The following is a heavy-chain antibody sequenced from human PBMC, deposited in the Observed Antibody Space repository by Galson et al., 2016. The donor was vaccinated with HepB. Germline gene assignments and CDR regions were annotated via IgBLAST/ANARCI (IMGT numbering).Heavy chain of an antibody. V-gene: IGHV3-69-1*02. J-gene: IGHJ4*02. D-gene: IGHD3-10*01. CDR1: GFTFKNYE. CDR2: ITGGSSI. Sequence: SLRLSCAASGFTFKNYEMNWVRQAPGKGLEWVSAITGGSSIFYADSVRGRFTTSRDKARNSLFLEMNSLRAEDTALYYCVRTGSGSYSAYWGQGTLVTVSS. CDR3: VRTGSGSYSAY.